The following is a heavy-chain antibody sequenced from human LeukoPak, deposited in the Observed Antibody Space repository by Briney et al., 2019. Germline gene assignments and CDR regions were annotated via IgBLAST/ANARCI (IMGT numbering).Heavy chain of an antibody. V-gene: IGHV1-69*05. CDR1: GGTFSSYA. CDR2: IIPIFGTA. Sequence: GASVKVSCKASGGTFSSYAISWVRQAPGQGLEWMGGIIPIFGTANYAQKFQGRVTITTDESTSTAYMELSSLRSEDTAVYYCARSDGGRYCSSTSCSTQFYYYYYMDVWGKGTTVAVSS. J-gene: IGHJ6*03. CDR3: ARSDGGRYCSSTSCSTQFYYYYYMDV. D-gene: IGHD2-2*01.